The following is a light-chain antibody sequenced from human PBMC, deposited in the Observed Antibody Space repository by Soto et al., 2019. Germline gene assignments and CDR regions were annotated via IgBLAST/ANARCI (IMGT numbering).Light chain of an antibody. Sequence: QSALAQPASVSGSLGQSITISCTGTSSDVGGYNFVSWYQQHPGKAPKLMIYGVSNRPSGVSNRFSGSKSGNTASLTISGLQAEDEADYYCSSWTSSATQVLGGGTKLTVL. V-gene: IGLV2-14*01. J-gene: IGLJ3*02. CDR3: SSWTSSATQV. CDR2: GVS. CDR1: SSDVGGYNF.